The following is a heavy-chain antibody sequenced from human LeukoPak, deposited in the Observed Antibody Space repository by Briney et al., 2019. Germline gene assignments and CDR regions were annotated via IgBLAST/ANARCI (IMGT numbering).Heavy chain of an antibody. Sequence: GASVKVSCKASGYTFTSYAMQWVRQAPGQGLEWMGWISAYNGNTNYAQRLQGRVTMTTDTSTSTAYMELRSLRSDDTAVYYCARDRDYGDYNTQDLFVYWGQGTLVTVSS. CDR1: GYTFTSYA. J-gene: IGHJ4*02. V-gene: IGHV1-18*01. D-gene: IGHD4-17*01. CDR3: ARDRDYGDYNTQDLFVY. CDR2: ISAYNGNT.